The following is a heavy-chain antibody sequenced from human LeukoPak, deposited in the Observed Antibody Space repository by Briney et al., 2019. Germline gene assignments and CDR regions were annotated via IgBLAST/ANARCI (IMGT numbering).Heavy chain of an antibody. CDR1: GYTFTSYG. CDR2: TSAYNGNT. Sequence: ASVKVSCKASGYTFTSYGISWVRQAPGQGLEWMGWTSAYNGNTNYAQKLQGRVTMTTDTSTSTAYMELRSLRSDDTAVYYCARDAAVPRYCSGGSCYSVDFDYWGQGTLVTVSS. D-gene: IGHD2-15*01. J-gene: IGHJ4*02. CDR3: ARDAAVPRYCSGGSCYSVDFDY. V-gene: IGHV1-18*04.